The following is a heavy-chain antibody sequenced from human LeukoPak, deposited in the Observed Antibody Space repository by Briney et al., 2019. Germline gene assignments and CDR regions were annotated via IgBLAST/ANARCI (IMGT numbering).Heavy chain of an antibody. D-gene: IGHD4-17*01. Sequence: SETLSLTCTVSGGSISSYYWSWIRQPPGKGLEWIGYIYYSGSTNYNPSLKSRVTISVDTSKNQFSLKLSSVTAADTAVYCCARVLYGDYLDYWGQGTLVTVSS. J-gene: IGHJ4*02. CDR2: IYYSGST. CDR1: GGSISSYY. CDR3: ARVLYGDYLDY. V-gene: IGHV4-59*01.